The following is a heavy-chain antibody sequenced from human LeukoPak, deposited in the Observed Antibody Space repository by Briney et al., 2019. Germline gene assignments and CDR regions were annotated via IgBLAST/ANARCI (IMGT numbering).Heavy chain of an antibody. CDR1: GYSFTSYW. CDR2: IYPGDSDT. D-gene: IGHD3-10*02. CDR3: AIFLRGVFGELLGHFDY. Sequence: GESLKISCKGSGYSFTSYWIGWVRQMPGKGLEWMGIIYPGDSDTRYSPSFQGQVTISADKSISPAYLQWSSLKASDTAMYYCAIFLRGVFGELLGHFDYWGQGTLVTVSS. J-gene: IGHJ4*02. V-gene: IGHV5-51*01.